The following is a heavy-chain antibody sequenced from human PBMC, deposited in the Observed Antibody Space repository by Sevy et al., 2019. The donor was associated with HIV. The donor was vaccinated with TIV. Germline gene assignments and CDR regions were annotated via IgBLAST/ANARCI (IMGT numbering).Heavy chain of an antibody. CDR1: GFNFNIYS. CDR3: AREGCSRPHDY. CDR2: LSFGCGKI. V-gene: IGHV3-23*01. Sequence: GGSLRLSCAVSGFNFNIYSMSWVCQAQGKGLEWVSTLSFGCGKINYADSMKGRFIISRDDSKNTLFMQMNSLRAEDTAVYFCAREGCSRPHDYWGQGTLVTVSS. J-gene: IGHJ4*02. D-gene: IGHD3-10*02.